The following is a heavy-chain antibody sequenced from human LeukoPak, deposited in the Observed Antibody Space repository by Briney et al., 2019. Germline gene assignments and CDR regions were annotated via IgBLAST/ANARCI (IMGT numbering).Heavy chain of an antibody. CDR2: ISDSGWST. D-gene: IGHD3/OR15-3a*01. V-gene: IGHV3-23*01. J-gene: IGHJ4*02. CDR1: GIALSNYG. Sequence: GGALRLSCAVSGIALSNYGMSGVRQAPAKGREWVAGISDSGWSTKYVDSVKGRFPISRDHPKNPLFLQMNSLRAEGTAVYFCAKRGVVIRVFLVGFHKEAYYFESWGQGALVTVSS. CDR3: AKRGVVIRVFLVGFHKEAYYFES.